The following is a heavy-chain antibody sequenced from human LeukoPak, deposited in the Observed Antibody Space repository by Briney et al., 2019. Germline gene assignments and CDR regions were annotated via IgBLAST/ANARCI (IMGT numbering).Heavy chain of an antibody. Sequence: GGSLRLSCAASGFTFSSYAMHWVRQAPGKGLEYVSAISSYGGSTDYANSVKGRFTISRDNSKNTLYLQMNSLRAEDTAVYYCAKDQGFSDLGFGGQGTLVTVSS. D-gene: IGHD7-27*01. V-gene: IGHV3-64*01. CDR2: ISSYGGST. CDR1: GFTFSSYA. J-gene: IGHJ4*02. CDR3: AKDQGFSDLGF.